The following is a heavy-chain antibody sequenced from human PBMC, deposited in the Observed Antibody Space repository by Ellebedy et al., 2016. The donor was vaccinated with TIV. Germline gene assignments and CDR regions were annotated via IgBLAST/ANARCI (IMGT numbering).Heavy chain of an antibody. CDR3: ARGTLASGLSCLDY. CDR1: GFTFSSYA. CDR2: ISGSGGTT. J-gene: IGHJ4*02. Sequence: GESLKISCAASGFTFSSYAMNWVRQAPGKGLEWVSAISGSGGTTNYADSVKGRFTISRDNFKNTLYLQMNSLRAEDTALYYCARGTLASGLSCLDYWGQGTLVTVSS. V-gene: IGHV3-23*01. D-gene: IGHD1-1*01.